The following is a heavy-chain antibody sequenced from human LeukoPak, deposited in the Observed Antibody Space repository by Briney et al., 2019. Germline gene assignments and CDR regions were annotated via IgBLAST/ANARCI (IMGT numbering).Heavy chain of an antibody. CDR2: LHHSGST. V-gene: IGHV4-34*01. Sequence: SETLSLTCAVYGGSFSGYYWSWIRQPPGKGLEWIRELHHSGSTNYNPSLKSRVTISVDTSKNQFSLKLSSVTAADTAVYFCARHMPWELPPGAYDYWGQGSLVTVSS. CDR3: ARHMPWELPPGAYDY. D-gene: IGHD1-26*01. J-gene: IGHJ4*02. CDR1: GGSFSGYY.